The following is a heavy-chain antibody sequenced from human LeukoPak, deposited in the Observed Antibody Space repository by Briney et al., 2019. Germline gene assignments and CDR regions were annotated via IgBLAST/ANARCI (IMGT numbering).Heavy chain of an antibody. CDR2: IKQGGNEK. J-gene: IGHJ6*03. V-gene: IGHV3-7*01. CDR3: AREGQQVVPSYYYYMDV. Sequence: GGSLRLSCAASGFTFSSYWMSWVRQAPGKGLEWVANIKQGGNEKYYVDSVKGRFTISRDNAKSSLYLQMNSLRAEDTAIYYCAREGQQVVPSYYYYMDVWGKGTTVTVSS. CDR1: GFTFSSYW. D-gene: IGHD6-6*01.